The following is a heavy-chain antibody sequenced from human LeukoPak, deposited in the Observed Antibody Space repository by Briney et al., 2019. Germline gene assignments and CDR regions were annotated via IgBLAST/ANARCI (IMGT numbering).Heavy chain of an antibody. J-gene: IGHJ4*02. CDR2: IWYDGSNK. D-gene: IGHD5-18*01. Sequence: PGGSLRLSCAASGFTFSSYGIHWVRQAPGKGLEWVAVIWYDGSNKYYADSVKGRFTISRDNSKNTLYLQMNSLRVEDTAVHYCARDGDSAVATRVFDYWGQGTLVTVSS. CDR3: ARDGDSAVATRVFDY. V-gene: IGHV3-33*01. CDR1: GFTFSSYG.